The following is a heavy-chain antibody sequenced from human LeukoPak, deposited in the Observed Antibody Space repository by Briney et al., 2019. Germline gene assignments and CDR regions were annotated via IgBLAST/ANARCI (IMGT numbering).Heavy chain of an antibody. CDR1: DGSFSGYY. CDR2: INHSGST. V-gene: IGHV4-34*01. D-gene: IGHD2-8*01. J-gene: IGHJ6*03. Sequence: SETLSLTCAVYDGSFSGYYWSWIRQPPGKGLEWIGEINHSGSTNYNPSLKSRVTISLDTSKSQFSLKVRYVTAADTAVYYCAKDRCSNGIGCYYYYMDVWGKGTTVTVSS. CDR3: AKDRCSNGIGCYYYYMDV.